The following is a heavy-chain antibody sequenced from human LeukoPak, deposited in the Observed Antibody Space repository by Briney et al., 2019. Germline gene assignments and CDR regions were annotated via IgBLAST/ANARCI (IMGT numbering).Heavy chain of an antibody. CDR3: AIVNWNYKGRRGYYVNDDY. V-gene: IGHV1-8*01. CDR2: MKPNSGNT. J-gene: IGHJ4*02. CDR1: VYTFTSYN. Sequence: ASVKVSCKASVYTFTSYNINWVRQPTGQGLEWMGWMKPNSGNTGYAQKFQGRVTMTRNTSISTAYMELSSLRSEDTAVYYCAIVNWNYKGRRGYYVNDDYWGQGTLVTVSS. D-gene: IGHD1-1*01.